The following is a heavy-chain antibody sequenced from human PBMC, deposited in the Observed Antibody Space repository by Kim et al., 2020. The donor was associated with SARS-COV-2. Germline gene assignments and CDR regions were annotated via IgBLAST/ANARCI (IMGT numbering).Heavy chain of an antibody. D-gene: IGHD2-15*01. Sequence: YADSVKGRFTISRDHSKNILYLQLDSLRAEDTALYYCAMWKEGSIIYFDYWGRGTLVTVSS. V-gene: IGHV3-23*01. CDR3: AMWKEGSIIYFDY. J-gene: IGHJ4*02.